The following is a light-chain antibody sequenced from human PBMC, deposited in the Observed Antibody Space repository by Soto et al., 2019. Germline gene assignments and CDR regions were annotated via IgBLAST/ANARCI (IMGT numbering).Light chain of an antibody. J-gene: IGLJ2*01. CDR1: SSDVGASNY. Sequence: QSALTQPSSVSGSPGQSITISCSGTSSDVGASNYVSWYQQHPGEAPKLIIYDVSYRPSGVSNRFSGSKSANTASLTISGLQAADDADYFCSSYSSSAPGVLFGGGTKVTVL. V-gene: IGLV2-14*03. CDR2: DVS. CDR3: SSYSSSAPGVL.